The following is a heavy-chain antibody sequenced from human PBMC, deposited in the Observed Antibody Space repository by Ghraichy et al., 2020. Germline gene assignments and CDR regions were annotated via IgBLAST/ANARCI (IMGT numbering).Heavy chain of an antibody. Sequence: SCAASGFTFSSHYMTWVRQAPGKGLEWVANIKQDGSDKFYVNSVKGRFTISRDNAQNSLSLQMNSLRGEDTAVYYCARESSFAYSGFDYWGRGTLVTVSS. CDR2: IKQDGSDK. CDR1: GFTFSSHY. V-gene: IGHV3-7*03. J-gene: IGHJ4*02. D-gene: IGHD1-26*01. CDR3: ARESSFAYSGFDY.